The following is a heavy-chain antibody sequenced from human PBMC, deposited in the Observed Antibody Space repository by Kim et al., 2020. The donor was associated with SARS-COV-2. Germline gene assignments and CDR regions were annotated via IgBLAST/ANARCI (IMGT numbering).Heavy chain of an antibody. CDR3: ARDRIVVVKGGYYYYGMDV. D-gene: IGHD3-22*01. CDR1: GFTFSSYW. J-gene: IGHJ6*02. Sequence: GGYLRLSCAASGFTFSSYWMSWVRQAPGKGLEWVANIKQDGSEKYYVDSVKGRFTISRDNAKNSLYLQMNSLRAEDTAVYYCARDRIVVVKGGYYYYGMDVWGQGTTVTVSS. V-gene: IGHV3-7*01. CDR2: IKQDGSEK.